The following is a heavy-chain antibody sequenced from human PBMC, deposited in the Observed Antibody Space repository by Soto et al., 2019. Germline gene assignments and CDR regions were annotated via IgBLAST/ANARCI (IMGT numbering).Heavy chain of an antibody. J-gene: IGHJ6*02. D-gene: IGHD3-9*01. CDR2: INHSGST. Sequence: QVQLQQWGAGLLKPSETLSLTCAVYGGSFSGYYWSWIRQPPGKGLEWIGEINHSGSTNYNPSLKSRVTISVDTSKNQFSLKLSSVTAADTAVYYCARFVDDILTGYLKRDYYYGMDVWGQGTTVTVSS. CDR1: GGSFSGYY. V-gene: IGHV4-34*01. CDR3: ARFVDDILTGYLKRDYYYGMDV.